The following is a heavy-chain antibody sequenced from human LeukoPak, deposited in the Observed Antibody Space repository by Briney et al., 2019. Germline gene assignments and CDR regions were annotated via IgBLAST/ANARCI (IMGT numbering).Heavy chain of an antibody. CDR3: ARDLTYYYDSSGYYLYY. D-gene: IGHD3-22*01. V-gene: IGHV1-2*02. J-gene: IGHJ4*02. CDR2: INPNSGGT. Sequence: ASVKVSCKASGYTFTGYYMHWVRQAPGQGLEWMGWINPNSGGTNYAQKFQGRVTMTRDTSISTAYMELSRLRSDDTAVYYCARDLTYYYDSSGYYLYYWGQGTPGHRLL. CDR1: GYTFTGYY.